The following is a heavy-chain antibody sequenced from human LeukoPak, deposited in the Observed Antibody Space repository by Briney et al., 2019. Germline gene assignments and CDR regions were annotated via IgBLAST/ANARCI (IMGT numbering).Heavy chain of an antibody. J-gene: IGHJ4*02. CDR1: GGSISPFY. Sequence: SETLSLTCTVSGGSISPFYWSWIRQPPGKGLEWIAYIYYSGSTAYNPSLKSRVAISVDTSNNQVSLKLSSVTAADTAVYYCARETNVDTAMGAFDYWGQGTLVTVSS. D-gene: IGHD5-18*01. CDR3: ARETNVDTAMGAFDY. V-gene: IGHV4-59*12. CDR2: IYYSGST.